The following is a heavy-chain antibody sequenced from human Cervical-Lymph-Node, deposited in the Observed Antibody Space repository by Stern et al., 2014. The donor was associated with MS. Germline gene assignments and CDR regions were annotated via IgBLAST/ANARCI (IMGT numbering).Heavy chain of an antibody. Sequence: VQLEESGAEVKKSGASVKVSCKASGYTFTSHYMHWVRQAPGQGPEWMGVINPTGSSTTYAQKFPGRVTLTRDTSASTDYMELSSLGSDDTAVYYCARDCSDGTSSWWFDLWGQGTLVTVSS. J-gene: IGHJ5*02. V-gene: IGHV1-46*01. CDR2: INPTGSST. D-gene: IGHD6-6*01. CDR3: ARDCSDGTSSWWFDL. CDR1: GYTFTSHY.